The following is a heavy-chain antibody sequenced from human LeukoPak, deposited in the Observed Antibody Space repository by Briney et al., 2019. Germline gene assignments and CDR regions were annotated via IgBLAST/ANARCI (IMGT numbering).Heavy chain of an antibody. CDR3: ARLIAAAGTGKWFDP. D-gene: IGHD6-13*01. V-gene: IGHV1-8*03. CDR1: GYTFTSYD. CDR2: MNPNSGNT. Sequence: ASGKLSCKAAGYTFTSYDTNWGRQATGQGLEWRGWMNPNSGNTGYAQKFQGRVTITRNTSISTAYMELSSLRSEDTAVYYCARLIAAAGTGKWFDPWGQGTLVTVPS. J-gene: IGHJ5*02.